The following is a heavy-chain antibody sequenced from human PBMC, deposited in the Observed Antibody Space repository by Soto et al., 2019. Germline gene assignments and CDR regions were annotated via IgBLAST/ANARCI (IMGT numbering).Heavy chain of an antibody. Sequence: PGGSLRLSCAASGFTFSSYWMSWVRQAPGKGLEWVANIKQDGSEKYYVDSVKGRFTISRDNAKNSLYLQMNSLRAEDTAVYYCARDSSGWAYYYYYGMDVWGQGTTVTVSS. CDR3: ARDSSGWAYYYYYGMDV. V-gene: IGHV3-7*04. CDR2: IKQDGSEK. J-gene: IGHJ6*02. D-gene: IGHD6-19*01. CDR1: GFTFSSYW.